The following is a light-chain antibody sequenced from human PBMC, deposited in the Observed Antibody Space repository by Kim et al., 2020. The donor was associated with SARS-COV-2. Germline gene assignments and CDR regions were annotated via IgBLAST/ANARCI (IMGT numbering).Light chain of an antibody. Sequence: LTQPPSVSVSPGQTATITCSGDNLEEKYSSWYQQKPGQSPVLVIYHDNKRPSGIPERFSGSNSGNTATLTISGTQALDEADYYCQAWDSKTNHVFGTGTKVTVL. J-gene: IGLJ1*01. V-gene: IGLV3-1*01. CDR1: NLEEKY. CDR2: HDN. CDR3: QAWDSKTNHV.